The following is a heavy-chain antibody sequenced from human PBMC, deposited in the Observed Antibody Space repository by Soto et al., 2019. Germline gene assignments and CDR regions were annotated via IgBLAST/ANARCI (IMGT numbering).Heavy chain of an antibody. CDR1: GYFITSGFY. D-gene: IGHD3-22*01. Sequence: SETLSLTCGVSGYFITSGFYWGWVRQSPGKGLEWIGSISYSAKTFYNPSLANRLSIAVDTSMNQFSLRLTSVTAADTALYYCTRGAGAPWVRFDSWGQGTLVTVSS. CDR2: ISYSAKT. CDR3: TRGAGAPWVRFDS. J-gene: IGHJ4*02. V-gene: IGHV4-38-2*01.